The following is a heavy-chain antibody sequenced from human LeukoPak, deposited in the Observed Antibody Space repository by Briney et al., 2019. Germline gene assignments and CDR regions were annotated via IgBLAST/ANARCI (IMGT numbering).Heavy chain of an antibody. CDR1: GASLTRPTYY. CDR3: ARFKSGNFYYFDS. CDR2: IFASGSA. J-gene: IGHJ4*02. Sequence: SETLFLTCSASGASLTRPTYYQWSWIRQPPGKGLELIGKIFASGSAIIVPSLKSRVTMSLDTSKDEFSLKMSSVTAEDSAVYYCARFKSGNFYYFDSWSQGTLVTVSS. V-gene: IGHV4-61*01. D-gene: IGHD4-23*01.